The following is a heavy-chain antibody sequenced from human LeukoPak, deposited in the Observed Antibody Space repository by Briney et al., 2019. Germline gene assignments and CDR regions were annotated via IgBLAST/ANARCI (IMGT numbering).Heavy chain of an antibody. CDR3: ARGGGCSGGSCYCP. CDR2: INHSGST. D-gene: IGHD2-15*01. Sequence: SETLSLTCAVYGGSFSGYYWSWIRQPPGKGLEWIGEINHSGSTNYNPSLKSRVTISVDTSKNQFSLKLSSVTAADTAVYYCARGGGCSGGSCYCPWGQGTLVTASS. CDR1: GGSFSGYY. V-gene: IGHV4-34*01. J-gene: IGHJ5*02.